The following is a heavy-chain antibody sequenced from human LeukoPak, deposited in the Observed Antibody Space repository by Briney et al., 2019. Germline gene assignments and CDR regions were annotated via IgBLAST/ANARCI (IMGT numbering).Heavy chain of an antibody. D-gene: IGHD3-10*01. CDR2: ISGSGDNT. CDR3: ARVTYGSGTYGAFDY. Sequence: PGGSLRLSCAASGFTFSSHGMSWVRQAPGKGLEWVSIISGSGDNTYYADSVKGRFTISRDNSKNTLYLQMNSLRAEDTAVYYCARVTYGSGTYGAFDYWGQGTLVTVSS. V-gene: IGHV3-23*01. CDR1: GFTFSSHG. J-gene: IGHJ4*02.